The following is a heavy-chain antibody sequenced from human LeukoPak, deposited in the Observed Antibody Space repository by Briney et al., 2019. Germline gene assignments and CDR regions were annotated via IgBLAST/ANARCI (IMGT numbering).Heavy chain of an antibody. V-gene: IGHV4-34*01. J-gene: IGHJ4*02. CDR1: GGSFSGYY. CDR3: ARGPKSDIVVVPAAAYDY. CDR2: INHSGST. D-gene: IGHD2-2*01. Sequence: SETLSLTCAVYGGSFSGYYWSWIRQPPVKGLEWIGEINHSGSTNYNPSLKSRVTISVDTSKNQFSLKLSSVTAADTAVYYCARGPKSDIVVVPAAAYDYWGQGTLVTVSS.